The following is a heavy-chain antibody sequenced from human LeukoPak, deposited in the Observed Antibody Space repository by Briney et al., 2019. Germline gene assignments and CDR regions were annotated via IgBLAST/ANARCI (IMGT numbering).Heavy chain of an antibody. D-gene: IGHD6-19*01. J-gene: IGHJ4*02. Sequence: GASVKVSCKASGHTFIGFYIHWVRQAPGQGLEWMGWINPNNEATNYAQKFQGRVTMTRDTSTSTVYMELSSLRSEDTAVYYCARTHLSLNPGIAVAGTLNLDYWGQGTLVTVSS. CDR1: GHTFIGFY. CDR2: INPNNEAT. V-gene: IGHV1-2*02. CDR3: ARTHLSLNPGIAVAGTLNLDY.